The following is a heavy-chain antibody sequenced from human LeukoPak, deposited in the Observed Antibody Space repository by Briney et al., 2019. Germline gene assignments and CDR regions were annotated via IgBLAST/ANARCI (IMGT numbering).Heavy chain of an antibody. V-gene: IGHV4-38-2*02. CDR3: ARAALFGVLDY. CDR1: GYSISSGYY. D-gene: IGHD3-3*01. Sequence: SETLSLTCTVSGYSISSGYYWGWIRQPPGEGLEWIGSIYHSGSTYYNPSLKSRVTISVDTSKNQFSLKLSSVTAADTAVYYCARAALFGVLDYWGQGTLVTVSS. CDR2: IYHSGST. J-gene: IGHJ4*02.